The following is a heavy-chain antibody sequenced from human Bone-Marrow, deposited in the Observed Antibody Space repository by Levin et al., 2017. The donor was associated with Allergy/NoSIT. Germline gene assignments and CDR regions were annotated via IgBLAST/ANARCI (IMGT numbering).Heavy chain of an antibody. V-gene: IGHV3-9*01. Sequence: PGGSLRLSCAASGFTFDDYAMHWVRQAPGKGLEWVSGISWNSGSIGYADSVKGRFTISRDNAKNSLYLQMNSLRAEDTALYYCAKPSRGHSLRDAFDIWGQGTMVTVSS. CDR3: AKPSRGHSLRDAFDI. D-gene: IGHD2-21*01. CDR1: GFTFDDYA. CDR2: ISWNSGSI. J-gene: IGHJ3*02.